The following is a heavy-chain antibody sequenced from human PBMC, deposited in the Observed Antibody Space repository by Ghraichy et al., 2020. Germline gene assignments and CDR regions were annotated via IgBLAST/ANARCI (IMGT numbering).Heavy chain of an antibody. Sequence: SETLSLTCTVSGGSISSSSYYWGWIRQPPGKGLEWIGSIYYSGSTYYNPSLKSRVTISVDTSKNQFYLKLSSVTAADTAVYYCARQISFWFDPWGQGTLVTVSS. D-gene: IGHD3-3*02. J-gene: IGHJ5*02. CDR1: GGSISSSSYY. CDR3: ARQISFWFDP. V-gene: IGHV4-39*01. CDR2: IYYSGST.